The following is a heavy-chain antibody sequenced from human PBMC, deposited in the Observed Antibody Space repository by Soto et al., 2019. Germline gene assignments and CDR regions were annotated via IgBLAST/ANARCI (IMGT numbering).Heavy chain of an antibody. J-gene: IGHJ5*02. D-gene: IGHD2-2*01. CDR2: VYYSGST. V-gene: IGHV4-59*08. CDR1: GGSMSSYY. CDR3: ASSGVYCTSTSCFERWFDP. Sequence: QVQLQESGPGLVKPSETLSLTCTVSGGSMSSYYWSWIRQPPGKGLEWIGYVYYSGSTNYNPSLKRRDTISLDPSKKQFSLKVSAVTAADTAVYYCASSGVYCTSTSCFERWFDPWGQGILVTVSS.